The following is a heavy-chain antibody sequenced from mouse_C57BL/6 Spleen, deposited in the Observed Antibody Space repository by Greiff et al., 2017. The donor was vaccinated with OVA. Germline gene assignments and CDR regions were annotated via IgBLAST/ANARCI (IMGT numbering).Heavy chain of an antibody. CDR1: GFTFSDYG. V-gene: IGHV5-17*01. Sequence: VQLKESGGGLVKPGGSLKLSCAASGFTFSDYGMHWVRQAPEKGLEWVAYISSGSSTIYYADTVKGRFTISRDNAKNTLFLQMTSLRSEDTAMYYCARETGTEYFDVWGTGTTVTVSS. CDR3: ARETGTEYFDV. D-gene: IGHD4-1*01. CDR2: ISSGSSTI. J-gene: IGHJ1*03.